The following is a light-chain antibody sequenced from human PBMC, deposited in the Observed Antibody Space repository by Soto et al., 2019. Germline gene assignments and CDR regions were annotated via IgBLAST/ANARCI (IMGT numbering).Light chain of an antibody. CDR3: LQDHSYPWT. CDR1: QGIRND. Sequence: AIQLTQSPSSLSASVGDRVTITCRASQGIRNDLGWYQHKPGKAPKLLIHAASSLQSGVPSRFSGSASGTEFTLTISSLQPEDLACYYCLQDHSYPWTFGQGTKVEI. J-gene: IGKJ1*01. V-gene: IGKV1-6*01. CDR2: AAS.